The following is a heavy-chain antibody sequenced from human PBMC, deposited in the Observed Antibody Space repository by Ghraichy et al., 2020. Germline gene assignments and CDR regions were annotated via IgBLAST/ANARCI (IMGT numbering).Heavy chain of an antibody. CDR2: IYHSGST. V-gene: IGHV4-38-2*01. CDR1: GYSISSGYY. D-gene: IGHD6-19*01. J-gene: IGHJ4*02. CDR3: ARLAVSPRPFLDN. Sequence: SETLSLTCAVSGYSISSGYYWGWIRQPPGKGLEWIGNIYHSGSTYYNPSLKSRVTISVDTSKNQFSLTLSSVTAADTAVYYCARLAVSPRPFLDNWGQGTLVTVSS.